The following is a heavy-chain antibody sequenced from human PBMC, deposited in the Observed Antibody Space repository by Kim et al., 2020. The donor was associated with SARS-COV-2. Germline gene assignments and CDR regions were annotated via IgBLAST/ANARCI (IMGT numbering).Heavy chain of an antibody. D-gene: IGHD5-18*01. J-gene: IGHJ4*02. Sequence: SETLSLTCTVSGGSISSSSYYWGWIRQPPGKGLEWIGSIYYSGSTYYNPSLKSRVTISVDTSKNQFSLKLSSVTAADTAVYYCALLAYSYGFCTGWGQGTLVTVSS. CDR2: IYYSGST. V-gene: IGHV4-39*01. CDR3: ALLAYSYGFCTG. CDR1: GGSISSSSYY.